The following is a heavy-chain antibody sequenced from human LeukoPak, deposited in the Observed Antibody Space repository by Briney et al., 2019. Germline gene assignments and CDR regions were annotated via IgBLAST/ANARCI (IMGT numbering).Heavy chain of an antibody. CDR2: IYINGST. CDR1: GFTVGSNY. Sequence: GGSLRLSCAASGFTVGSNYMSWVRQAPGKGLEWVSLIYINGSTYYADSVKGRFTISRDNSKNTLYLQMNSLRAEDTALYYCARDLGFGDYGMDVWGKGTTVTVSS. V-gene: IGHV3-53*01. CDR3: ARDLGFGDYGMDV. D-gene: IGHD3-10*01. J-gene: IGHJ6*04.